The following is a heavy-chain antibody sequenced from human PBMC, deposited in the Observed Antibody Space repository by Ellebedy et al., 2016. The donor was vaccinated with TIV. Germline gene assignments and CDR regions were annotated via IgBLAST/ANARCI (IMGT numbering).Heavy chain of an antibody. CDR1: GFSFSTHS. CDR3: AKVVKGSLDP. CDR2: IGSSISTI. D-gene: IGHD2-15*01. Sequence: GESLKISCAASGFSFSTHSMTWVRQAPGKGLEWVSYIGSSISTIYYADSVKGRFTISRDNAKNSLYLQMNSLRAEDTAVYYCAKVVKGSLDPWGQGTLVTVSS. J-gene: IGHJ5*02. V-gene: IGHV3-48*04.